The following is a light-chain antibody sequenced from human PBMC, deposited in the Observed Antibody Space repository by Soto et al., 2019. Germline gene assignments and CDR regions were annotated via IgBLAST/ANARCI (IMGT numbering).Light chain of an antibody. CDR2: EVN. CDR1: STDVGGYNY. Sequence: LAQPSSVSGSPGQSITISCTGTSTDVGGYNYVSWYQHHPGKGPKLIIYEVNNRPSGVSDRFSGSKSGNKASLTISNLEAEDESDYYCGSYTSTDTPFVFGTGTKVTVL. CDR3: GSYTSTDTPFV. J-gene: IGLJ1*01. V-gene: IGLV2-14*01.